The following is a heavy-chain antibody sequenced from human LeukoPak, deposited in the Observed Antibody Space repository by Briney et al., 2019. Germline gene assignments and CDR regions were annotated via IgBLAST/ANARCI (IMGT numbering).Heavy chain of an antibody. CDR3: ARIIRGSSGWDLDY. V-gene: IGHV2-70*01. Sequence: YYSTSLKTRLTISKDTSKNQVVLTMTNVDPVDTATYYCARIIRGSSGWDLDYWGQGTLVTVSS. D-gene: IGHD6-19*01. J-gene: IGHJ4*02.